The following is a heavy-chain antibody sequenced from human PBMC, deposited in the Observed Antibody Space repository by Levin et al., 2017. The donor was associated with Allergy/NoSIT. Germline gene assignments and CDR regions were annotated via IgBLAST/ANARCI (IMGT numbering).Heavy chain of an antibody. V-gene: IGHV4-4*02. CDR1: GGSISSSNW. D-gene: IGHD3-9*01. CDR2: IYHSGST. J-gene: IGHJ4*02. CDR3: ARKEGFDWLLRLDY. Sequence: PSETLSLTCAVSGGSISSSNWWSWVRQPPGKGLEWIGEIYHSGSTNYNPSLKSRVTISVDKSKNQVCLKLSSVTAADTAVYYCARKEGFDWLLRLDYWGQGTLVTVSS.